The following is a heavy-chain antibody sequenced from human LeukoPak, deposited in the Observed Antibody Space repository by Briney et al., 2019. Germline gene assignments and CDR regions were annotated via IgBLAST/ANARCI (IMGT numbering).Heavy chain of an antibody. CDR2: IYYSGST. CDR3: ARGMARDY. CDR1: GGSISSSSYY. D-gene: IGHD5-24*01. V-gene: IGHV4-39*07. J-gene: IGHJ4*02. Sequence: SETLSLTCTVSGGSISSSSYYWGWIRQPPGKGLEWIGSIYYSGSTYYNPSLKSRVTISVDTSKNQFSLKLSSVTAADTAVYYCARGMARDYWGQGTLVTVSS.